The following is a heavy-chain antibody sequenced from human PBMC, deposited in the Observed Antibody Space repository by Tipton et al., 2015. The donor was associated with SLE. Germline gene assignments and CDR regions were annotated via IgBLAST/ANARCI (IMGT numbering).Heavy chain of an antibody. CDR2: INPNSGGT. D-gene: IGHD6-6*01. V-gene: IGHV1-2*02. CDR3: ARGGWSSSPELDY. Sequence: QLVQSGAEVRKPGASVKVSCKASGYTFTGYYMHWVRQAPGQGLEWMGWINPNSGGTNYAQKFQGRVTMTRDTSISTAYMELSRLRSDAPAVYSCARGGWSSSPELDYWGQGTLDTVSS. CDR1: GYTFTGYY. J-gene: IGHJ4*02.